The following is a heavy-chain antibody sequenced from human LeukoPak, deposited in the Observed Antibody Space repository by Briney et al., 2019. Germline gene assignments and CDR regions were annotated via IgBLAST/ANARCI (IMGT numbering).Heavy chain of an antibody. D-gene: IGHD6-13*01. V-gene: IGHV4-39*07. Sequence: SETLSLTCTVSGGSISSSSYYWGWIRQPPGKGLEWIGRIYYSGSTYYNPSLKSRVTISVDTSKNQFSLKLSSVTAADTAVYYCARDWGIAAAGESNWFDPWGQGTLVTVSS. CDR3: ARDWGIAAAGESNWFDP. CDR1: GGSISSSSYY. J-gene: IGHJ5*02. CDR2: IYYSGST.